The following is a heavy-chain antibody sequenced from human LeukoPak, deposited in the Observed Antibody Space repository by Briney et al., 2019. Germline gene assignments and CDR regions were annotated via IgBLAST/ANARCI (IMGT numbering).Heavy chain of an antibody. Sequence: GGSLRLSCAASGFTFSSYDMSWVRQAPGKGLEWVSGISGSGGGAYYADSVKGRFTISRDNSKNTLYLQMNGLRAEDTAVYYCATGEHQLTKWGQGTLVTVSS. CDR1: GFTFSSYD. J-gene: IGHJ4*02. D-gene: IGHD6-13*01. V-gene: IGHV3-23*01. CDR3: ATGEHQLTK. CDR2: ISGSGGGA.